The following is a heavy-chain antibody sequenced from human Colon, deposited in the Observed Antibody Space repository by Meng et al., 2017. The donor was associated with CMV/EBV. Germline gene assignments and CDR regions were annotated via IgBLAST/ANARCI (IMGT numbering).Heavy chain of an antibody. CDR1: GYTLIECS. Sequence: SCKVSGYTLIECSMHWVRQAPGKGLEWMGGFVPEDGETIYAQRFRGRVTMTEDTSTNTAYMELSSLRSEDTAVYYCTTPWNYGGDSDYWGQGTLVTVSS. V-gene: IGHV1-24*01. J-gene: IGHJ4*02. D-gene: IGHD4-23*01. CDR3: TTPWNYGGDSDY. CDR2: FVPEDGET.